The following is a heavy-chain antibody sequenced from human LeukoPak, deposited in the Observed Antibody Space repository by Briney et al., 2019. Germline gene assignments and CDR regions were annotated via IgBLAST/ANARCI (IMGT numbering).Heavy chain of an antibody. CDR1: GGSFSGYY. D-gene: IGHD3-22*01. V-gene: IGHV4-34*01. CDR3: ARGRRPYYYDSSGYYGAFDI. Sequence: PSETLSLTCAVYGGSFSGYYWSWIRQPPGKGLEWIGEINHSGSTNYNPSLKSRVTISVDTSKNQFSLKLSSVTAADTAAYYCARGRRPYYYDSSGYYGAFDIWGQGTMVTVSS. J-gene: IGHJ3*02. CDR2: INHSGST.